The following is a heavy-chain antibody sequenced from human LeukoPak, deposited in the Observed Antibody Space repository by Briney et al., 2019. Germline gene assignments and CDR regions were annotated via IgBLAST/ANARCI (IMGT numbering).Heavy chain of an antibody. CDR2: ISYDGSNK. D-gene: IGHD6-6*01. CDR3: AKQKIHIAARPAYYYYGMDV. J-gene: IGHJ6*02. CDR1: GFTFSSYG. V-gene: IGHV3-30*18. Sequence: PGGSLRLSCAASGFTFSSYGMHWVRQAPGKGLEWVAVISYDGSNKYYADSVKGRFTISRDNSKNTLYLQMNSLRAEDTAVHYCAKQKIHIAARPAYYYYGMDVWGQGTTVTVPS.